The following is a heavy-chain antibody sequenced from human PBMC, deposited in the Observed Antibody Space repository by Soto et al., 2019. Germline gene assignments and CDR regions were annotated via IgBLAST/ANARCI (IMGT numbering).Heavy chain of an antibody. CDR1: GLTFSSNA. D-gene: IGHD3-22*01. Sequence: SLRLSCAASGLTFSSNAMSWVRQAPGKGLEWVSGISDSGGSTYYADSVKGRFTISRDNSKNTLYLQMNSLRAEDTAVYYCAKDESRVVVPDNWFDSWGQGTLVTVS. J-gene: IGHJ5*01. CDR2: ISDSGGST. CDR3: AKDESRVVVPDNWFDS. V-gene: IGHV3-23*01.